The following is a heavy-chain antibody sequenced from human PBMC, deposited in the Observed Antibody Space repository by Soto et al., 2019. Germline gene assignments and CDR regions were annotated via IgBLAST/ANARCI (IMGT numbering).Heavy chain of an antibody. CDR2: IYNSGIT. D-gene: IGHD3-3*01. CDR3: ASSPTYVFWGGEPYSNGMDV. Sequence: SETLSLTCTVSGGSVSSGSHYWSWIRQSPGKGLEWIGYIYNSGITKYNATLKSRVTISVDTSKNQFSLRLISVTAADTAVYFCASSPTYVFWGGEPYSNGMDVWGPGTTVTVSS. J-gene: IGHJ6*02. CDR1: GGSVSSGSHY. V-gene: IGHV4-61*01.